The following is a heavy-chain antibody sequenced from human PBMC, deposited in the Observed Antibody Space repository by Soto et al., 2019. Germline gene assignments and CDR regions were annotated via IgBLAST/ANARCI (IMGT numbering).Heavy chain of an antibody. V-gene: IGHV1-24*01. D-gene: IGHD3-9*01. CDR1: GYTLTELS. Sequence: ASVKVSCKVSGYTLTELSMHWVRQAPGKGLERKGGFDPEDGETIYEQKFQGRVTMTEDTSTDTAYMELSSLRSEYTAFYYCATVRILLRYFDWLLFRSFRFDPWG. J-gene: IGHJ5*02. CDR3: ATVRILLRYFDWLLFRSFRFDP. CDR2: FDPEDGET.